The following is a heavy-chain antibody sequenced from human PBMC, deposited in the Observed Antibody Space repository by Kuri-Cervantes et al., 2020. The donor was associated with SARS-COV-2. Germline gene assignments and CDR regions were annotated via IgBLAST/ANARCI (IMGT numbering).Heavy chain of an antibody. Sequence: GESLKISCAASGFTFSSYGMQWVRQAPGKGLECVAVIWYDGGNKYYADSVKGRFTISSDNYKNTLYLQMISLRAEDTPVYYCARELYSNPYYYYGMDVWGQGTTVTVSS. V-gene: IGHV3-33*08. CDR2: IWYDGGNK. D-gene: IGHD4-11*01. J-gene: IGHJ6*02. CDR1: GFTFSSYG. CDR3: ARELYSNPYYYYGMDV.